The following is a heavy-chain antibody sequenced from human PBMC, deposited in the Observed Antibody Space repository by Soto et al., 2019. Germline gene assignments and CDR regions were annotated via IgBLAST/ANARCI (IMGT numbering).Heavy chain of an antibody. CDR2: IHSSGST. Sequence: QAQLQESGPGPVKPSETLSLICTVSDGSVSSGNYYWTLIRQPPGKGLEWIGYIHSSGSTLYNPSLKSRVTISVDRSMNQFSLKVRSVTAADTAVYYCARDSLALFDSWGQGTLVTVSS. CDR1: DGSVSSGNYY. D-gene: IGHD5-12*01. J-gene: IGHJ4*02. CDR3: ARDSLALFDS. V-gene: IGHV4-61*01.